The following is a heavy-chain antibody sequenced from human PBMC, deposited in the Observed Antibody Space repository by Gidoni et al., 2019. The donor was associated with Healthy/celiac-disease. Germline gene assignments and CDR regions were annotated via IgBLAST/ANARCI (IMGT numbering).Heavy chain of an antibody. J-gene: IGHJ3*02. D-gene: IGHD3-10*01. CDR3: ARADSMVRGVIGT. Sequence: QVPLQESGPGLVKPSHTLSLTCTVSGGSLSSGGYYWSWIRQHPGKGLEWIGYIYYRGSTYYKPSLKSRVTISVDTSKNQFSLKRSSVTAADTAVYYCARADSMVRGVIGTWGQGTMVTVSA. CDR1: GGSLSSGGYY. CDR2: IYYRGST. V-gene: IGHV4-31*03.